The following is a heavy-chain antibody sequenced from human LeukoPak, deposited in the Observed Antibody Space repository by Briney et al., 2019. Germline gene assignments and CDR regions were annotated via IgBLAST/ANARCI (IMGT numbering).Heavy chain of an antibody. D-gene: IGHD6-19*01. CDR1: GFTFDDYA. CDR3: AKAPLMRGWYDAFDI. Sequence: GGSLRLSCAASGFTFDDYAMHWVRQAPGKGLEWVSGISWNSGSIGYADSVKGRFTISRDNAKNSLYLQMNSLRAEDTALYYCAKAPLMRGWYDAFDIWGQGTMVTVSS. V-gene: IGHV3-9*01. CDR2: ISWNSGSI. J-gene: IGHJ3*02.